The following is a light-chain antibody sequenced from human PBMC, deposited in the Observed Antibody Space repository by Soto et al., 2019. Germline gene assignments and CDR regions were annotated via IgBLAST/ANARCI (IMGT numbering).Light chain of an antibody. J-gene: IGKJ1*01. CDR1: QGISNW. CDR2: AAS. Sequence: DIQMTQSPSSVSASVGDRVSITCRASQGISNWLAWYQQKPGRAPKLLIYAASSLQSGVSSRFSGSGSGTDVTLSIRSLQPECRATYYCQQSYSTPRTFGEGTEVDIK. V-gene: IGKV1D-12*01. CDR3: QQSYSTPRT.